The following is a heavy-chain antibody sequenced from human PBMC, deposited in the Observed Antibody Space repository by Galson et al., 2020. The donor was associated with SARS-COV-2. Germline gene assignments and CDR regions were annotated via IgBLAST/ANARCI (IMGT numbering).Heavy chain of an antibody. J-gene: IGHJ6*02. CDR3: AKDTHDFWSGHPYYYYGMDV. V-gene: IGHV3-43D*03. CDR2: ISWDGGST. Sequence: GESLKISCAASGFTFDDYAMHWVRQAPGKGLEWVSLISWDGGSTYYADSVKGRFTISRDNSKNSLYLQMNSLRAEDTALYYCAKDTHDFWSGHPYYYYGMDVWGQGTTVTVSS. D-gene: IGHD3-3*01. CDR1: GFTFDDYA.